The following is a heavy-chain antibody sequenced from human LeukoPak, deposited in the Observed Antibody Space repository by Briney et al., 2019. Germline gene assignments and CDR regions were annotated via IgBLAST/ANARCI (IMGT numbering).Heavy chain of an antibody. CDR3: AREGYDSRTWFDP. CDR2: IYYSGST. Sequence: SETLSLTCTVSGGSVSSSSYYWGWIRQPPGKGLEWIGSIYYSGSTYYNPSLKSRVTISVDTSKNQFSLKLSSVTAADTAVYYCAREGYDSRTWFDPWGQGTLVTVSS. J-gene: IGHJ5*02. D-gene: IGHD3-22*01. V-gene: IGHV4-39*07. CDR1: GGSVSSSSYY.